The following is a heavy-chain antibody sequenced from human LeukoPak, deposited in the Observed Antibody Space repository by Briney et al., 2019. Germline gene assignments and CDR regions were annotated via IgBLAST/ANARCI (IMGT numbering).Heavy chain of an antibody. V-gene: IGHV4-39*07. CDR3: ARENPVGWFDP. D-gene: IGHD3-16*01. J-gene: IGHJ5*02. CDR1: GGSISSSSYY. Sequence: SETLSLTCTVSGGSISSSSYYWGWIRQPPRKGLEWIGSIYYSGSTYYNPSLKSRVTISVDTSKNQFSLKLSSVTAADTAVYYCARENPVGWFDPWGQGTLVTVSS. CDR2: IYYSGST.